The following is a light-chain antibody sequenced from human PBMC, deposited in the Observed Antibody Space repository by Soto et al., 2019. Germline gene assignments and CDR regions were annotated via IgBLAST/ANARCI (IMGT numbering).Light chain of an antibody. CDR1: SSDVGGYNY. Sequence: QSVLTQHPSASGSPGQSVTISCTGTSSDVGGYNYVSWYQQHPGKAPRLMVYEVTKRPSGVPARFSGSKSGNTASLTVSGLQAEDEADYYCCSYAGSDTWVFGGGTKLTVL. J-gene: IGLJ3*02. CDR3: CSYAGSDTWV. V-gene: IGLV2-8*01. CDR2: EVT.